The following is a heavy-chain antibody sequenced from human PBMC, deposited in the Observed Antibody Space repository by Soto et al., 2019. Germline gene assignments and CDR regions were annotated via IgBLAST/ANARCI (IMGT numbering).Heavy chain of an antibody. Sequence: VHSGGGLVQPGGSLKLSCAASGFAFNDSAMHWVRQASGKGLEWVARVRSKTNNYATAYPVSVRGRFTVSRDDSMGTTYLQMNSLKTEDTAMYYCTNNFVWGQGVLVTVSS. V-gene: IGHV3-73*01. J-gene: IGHJ4*02. CDR2: VRSKTNNYAT. D-gene: IGHD2-15*01. CDR3: TNNFV. CDR1: GFAFNDSA.